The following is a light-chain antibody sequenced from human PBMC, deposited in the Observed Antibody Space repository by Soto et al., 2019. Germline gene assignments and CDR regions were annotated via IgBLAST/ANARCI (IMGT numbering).Light chain of an antibody. V-gene: IGKV3-20*01. CDR1: QSVSSSY. J-gene: IGKJ1*01. CDR2: GAS. CDR3: QQYGSSLWT. Sequence: EIVLTQSPGTLSLSPGERATLSCRASQSVSSSYLAWYQQKPGQAPRLLIYGASSRATGIPDRFSGSGSGREFILIISSLERDGFAVCYCQQYGSSLWTFGQGNKLEIK.